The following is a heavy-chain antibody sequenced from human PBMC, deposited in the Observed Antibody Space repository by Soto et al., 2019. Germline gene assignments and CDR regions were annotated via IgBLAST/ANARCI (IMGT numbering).Heavy chain of an antibody. CDR1: GGSISSYY. CDR2: IYYSGST. J-gene: IGHJ6*02. V-gene: IGHV4-59*01. Sequence: QVQLQESGPGLVKPSETLSLTCTVSGGSISSYYWSWIRQPPGKGLEWIGYIYYSGSTNYNPSLKSRVTISVDTSKNQFSLKLSYVTAADTAVYYCAREGTTVDRYYYYGMDVWGQGTTVTVSS. CDR3: AREGTTVDRYYYYGMDV. D-gene: IGHD1-1*01.